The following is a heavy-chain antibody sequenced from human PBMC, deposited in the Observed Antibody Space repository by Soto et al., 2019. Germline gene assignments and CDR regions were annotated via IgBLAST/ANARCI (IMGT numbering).Heavy chain of an antibody. CDR1: GYTFTGYY. D-gene: IGHD2-2*01. Sequence: ASVKVSCKASGYTFTGYYMHWVRQAPGQGLEWMGWINPNSGGTNYAQKFQGWVTMTRDTSISTAYMELSRLRSDDTAVYYCARDPRYCSSTSCSGAGGYYYGMDVWGQGTTVTVSS. J-gene: IGHJ6*02. CDR3: ARDPRYCSSTSCSGAGGYYYGMDV. CDR2: INPNSGGT. V-gene: IGHV1-2*04.